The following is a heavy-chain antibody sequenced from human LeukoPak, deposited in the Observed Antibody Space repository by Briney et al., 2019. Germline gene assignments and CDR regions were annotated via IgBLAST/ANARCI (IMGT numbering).Heavy chain of an antibody. V-gene: IGHV3-48*03. J-gene: IGHJ4*02. D-gene: IGHD3-10*01. CDR2: ISSSGSTI. CDR3: ATLLWFGDWSEFD. Sequence: PGGSLRLSCAASGFTFSSYEMNWVRQAPGKGLEWVSYISSSGSTIYYADSVKGRFTISRDNAKNSLYLQMNSLRADDTAVYYCATLLWFGDWSEFDWGQGTLVTVSS. CDR1: GFTFSSYE.